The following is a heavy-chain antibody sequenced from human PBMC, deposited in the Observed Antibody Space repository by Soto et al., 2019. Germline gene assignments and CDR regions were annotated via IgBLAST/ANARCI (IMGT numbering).Heavy chain of an antibody. CDR3: ARVFSLNYDSTPAPDDS. CDR2: ISSSSSYI. CDR1: GFTFSSYS. Sequence: LRLSCAASGFTFSSYSMNWVRQAPGKWLEWVSSISSSSSYIYYADSVKGRFTISGDNAKNSLYLQMNSLRAEDTAVYYCARVFSLNYDSTPAPDDSWGQGTLATVSS. V-gene: IGHV3-21*01. D-gene: IGHD3-22*01. J-gene: IGHJ4*02.